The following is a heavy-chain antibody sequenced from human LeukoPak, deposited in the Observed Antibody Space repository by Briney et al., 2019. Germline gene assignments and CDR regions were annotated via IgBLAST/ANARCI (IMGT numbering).Heavy chain of an antibody. D-gene: IGHD6-6*01. CDR1: GFSFSGHW. Sequence: GGSLRLSCTASGFSFSGHWMHWARQLPGKGLVWVSRTSPTGSTTSYADSVKGRFTVSRDNAKNTLYLQVNNLRAEDTAVYYCARGPNSNWSGLDFWGQGTLLTVSS. V-gene: IGHV3-74*01. CDR3: ARGPNSNWSGLDF. CDR2: TSPTGSTT. J-gene: IGHJ4*02.